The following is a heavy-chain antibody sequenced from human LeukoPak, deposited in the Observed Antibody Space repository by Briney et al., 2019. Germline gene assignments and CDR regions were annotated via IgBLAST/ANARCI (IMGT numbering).Heavy chain of an antibody. D-gene: IGHD3-10*01. Sequence: SETLSLTCAVYGGSFSGYYWSWIRQPPGKGLEWIGEINHSGSTNYNPSLKSRVTISVDTSKNQFSLKLSSVTAADTAVYYCASNSFDYYGSGSYSVDYWGQGALVTVSS. CDR3: ASNSFDYYGSGSYSVDY. V-gene: IGHV4-34*01. CDR1: GGSFSGYY. J-gene: IGHJ4*02. CDR2: INHSGST.